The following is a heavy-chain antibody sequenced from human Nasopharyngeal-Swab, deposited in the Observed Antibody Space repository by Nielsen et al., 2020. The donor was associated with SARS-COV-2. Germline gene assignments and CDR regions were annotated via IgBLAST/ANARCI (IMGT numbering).Heavy chain of an antibody. CDR2: ISHNSGT. CDR1: GGSISSFY. Sequence: ESLKISCTVSGGSISSFYWNWIRQPPGKGLEWIGYISHNSGTSYNPSLKSRVTMFMDTSKNQSSLRLTSVTAADTAVYYCAKEGATGWFDPCGQGTLVTVSS. CDR3: AKEGATGWFDP. J-gene: IGHJ5*02. V-gene: IGHV4-59*01.